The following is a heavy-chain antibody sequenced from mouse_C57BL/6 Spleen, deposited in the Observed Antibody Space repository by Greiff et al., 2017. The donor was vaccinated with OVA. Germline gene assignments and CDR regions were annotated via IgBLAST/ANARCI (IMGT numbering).Heavy chain of an antibody. D-gene: IGHD2-5*01. Sequence: VQLQQPGAELVKPGASVKLSCKASGYPFTSYWMQWVKQRPGQGLEWIGELDPSDSYTNYNQKFKGKATLTVDTSSSTAYMQLSSLTSEDSAVYDCASGGLYSKWFAYWGQGTLVTVSA. CDR2: LDPSDSYT. CDR1: GYPFTSYW. J-gene: IGHJ3*01. CDR3: ASGGLYSKWFAY. V-gene: IGHV1-50*01.